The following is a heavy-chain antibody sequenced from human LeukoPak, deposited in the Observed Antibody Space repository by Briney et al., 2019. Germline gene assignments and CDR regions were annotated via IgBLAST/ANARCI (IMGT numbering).Heavy chain of an antibody. CDR3: AKDPSWSGRYYYYYYMDV. CDR2: IRYDGSNK. J-gene: IGHJ6*03. Sequence: PGGSLRLSCAASGFTFSSYGMHWVRQAPGKGLEGVAFIRYDGSNKYYADSVKGRFTISRDNSKNTLYLQMNSLRAEDTAVYYCAKDPSWSGRYYYYYYMDVWGKGTTVTISS. D-gene: IGHD6-13*01. CDR1: GFTFSSYG. V-gene: IGHV3-30*02.